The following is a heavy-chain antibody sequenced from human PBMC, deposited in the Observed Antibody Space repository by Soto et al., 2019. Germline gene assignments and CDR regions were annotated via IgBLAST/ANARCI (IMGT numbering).Heavy chain of an antibody. CDR3: VRGSRGFSP. CDR2: TNPYSGKT. D-gene: IGHD6-19*01. Sequence: QVLLVQSGAEVKKPGASVKVSCKASGYTFTSHDINWVRQASGQGLEWMGWTNPYSGKTGYAQKFQGRVIMTRNTSISTVYMELSSLTSGDTGVYYCVRGSRGFSPWGQGTLVTVSS. CDR1: GYTFTSHD. V-gene: IGHV1-8*01. J-gene: IGHJ5*02.